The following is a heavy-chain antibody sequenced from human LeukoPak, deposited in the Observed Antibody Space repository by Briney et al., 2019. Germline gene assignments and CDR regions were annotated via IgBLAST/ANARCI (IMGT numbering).Heavy chain of an antibody. CDR3: ARQGITVVRGITGDY. CDR1: GGSISSSSYY. CDR2: IYYSGST. V-gene: IGHV4-39*01. D-gene: IGHD3-10*01. J-gene: IGHJ4*02. Sequence: SETLSLTCTVSGGSISSSSYYWGWIRQPPGKGLEWIGSIYYSGSTYYNPSLKSRVTISVDTSKNQFSLKLSSVTAADTAVYYCARQGITVVRGITGDYWGQGTLVTVSS.